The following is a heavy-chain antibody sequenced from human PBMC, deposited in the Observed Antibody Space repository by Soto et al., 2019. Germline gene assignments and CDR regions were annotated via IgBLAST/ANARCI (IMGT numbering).Heavy chain of an antibody. CDR3: VGTGTTDDY. D-gene: IGHD4-17*01. J-gene: IGHJ4*02. CDR2: IYNSGGS. Sequence: SATLSITCSVSGASVRSGDYYWICIRQAPGKGLEWIGYIYNSGGSYYNPSLKGRLTISIDTSKNQFSLKLNSVTAADTAIYYCVGTGTTDDYWGRGTLVTVSS. V-gene: IGHV4-30-4*01. CDR1: GASVRSGDYY.